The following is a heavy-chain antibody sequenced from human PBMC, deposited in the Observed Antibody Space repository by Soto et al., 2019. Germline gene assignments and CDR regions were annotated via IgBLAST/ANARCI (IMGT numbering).Heavy chain of an antibody. CDR1: DASISSGGYS. CDR3: ARDNRSGYYFDY. V-gene: IGHV4-30-2*01. J-gene: IGHJ4*02. D-gene: IGHD3-22*01. CDR2: IYQSGTT. Sequence: LSLNCDICDASISSGGYSWTWIRQPPGKGLEWIGNIYQSGTTDYNPSLKSRVTTSVDRSKNQFSLKLSYVTAADTDVYYCARDNRSGYYFDYWGQGTPVTVS.